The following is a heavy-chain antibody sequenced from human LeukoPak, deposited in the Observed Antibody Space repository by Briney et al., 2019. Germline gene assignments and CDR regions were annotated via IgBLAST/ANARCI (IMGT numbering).Heavy chain of an antibody. CDR2: ISHSGTTI. J-gene: IGHJ4*02. D-gene: IGHD6-13*01. V-gene: IGHV3-11*04. Sequence: GGSLRLSCAASGFTFSDYYMSWIRQAPGKGLEWVSYISHSGTTIYYADSMKGRFTISRDNAKNSLYLQMNSLRAEDTAVYYCARDLGHVYSSSWYKVFDYWGQGTLVTVSS. CDR1: GFTFSDYY. CDR3: ARDLGHVYSSSWYKVFDY.